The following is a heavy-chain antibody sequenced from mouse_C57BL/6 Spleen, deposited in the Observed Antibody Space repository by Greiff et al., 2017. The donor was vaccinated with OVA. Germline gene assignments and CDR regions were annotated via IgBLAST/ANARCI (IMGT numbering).Heavy chain of an antibody. V-gene: IGHV1-53*01. CDR2: INPSNGGT. J-gene: IGHJ1*03. CDR1: GYTFTSYW. D-gene: IGHD2-4*01. Sequence: QVQLQQPGTELVKPGASVKLSCKASGYTFTSYWMHWVKQRPGQGLEWIGNINPSNGGTNYNEKFKSKATLTVDKSSSTAYMQLSSLTSEDSAVYYFACCAIYYDFDDSYFDVWGKGTTFTVSS. CDR3: ACCAIYYDFDDSYFDV.